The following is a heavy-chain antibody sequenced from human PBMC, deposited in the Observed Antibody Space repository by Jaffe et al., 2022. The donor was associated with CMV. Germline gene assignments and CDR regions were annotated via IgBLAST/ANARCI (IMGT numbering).Heavy chain of an antibody. Sequence: EVQLLESGGGLVQPGGSLRLSCAASGFTFSSYAMSWVRQAPGKGLEWVSAISGSGGSTYYADSVKGRFTISRDNSKNTLYLQMNSLRAEDTAVYYCAKRDVVPAAIPDGNYYYYGMDVWGQGTTVTVSS. CDR2: ISGSGGST. CDR3: AKRDVVPAAIPDGNYYYYGMDV. J-gene: IGHJ6*02. CDR1: GFTFSSYA. D-gene: IGHD2-2*02. V-gene: IGHV3-23*01.